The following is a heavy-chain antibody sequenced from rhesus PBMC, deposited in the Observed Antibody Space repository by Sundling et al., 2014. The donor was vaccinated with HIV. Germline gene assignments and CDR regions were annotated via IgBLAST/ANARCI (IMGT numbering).Heavy chain of an antibody. CDR2: ISWDGDNT. J-gene: IGHJ4*01. V-gene: IGHV3-78*01. CDR3: TRGSSFGY. Sequence: EVQLVESGGGVVQPGGSLRLSCAASGFTFDDYALHWVRQAPGKGLEWVSGISWDGDNTYYADSVKGRFTISRDNAKTSLSLQMNSLKTEDTAVYYCTRGSSFGYWGQGVLVTVSS. CDR1: GFTFDDYA.